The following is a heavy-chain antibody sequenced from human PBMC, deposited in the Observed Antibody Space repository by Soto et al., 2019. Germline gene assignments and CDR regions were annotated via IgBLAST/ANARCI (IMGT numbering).Heavy chain of an antibody. CDR3: ARDGVGTTTYFGYFDY. V-gene: IGHV3-33*01. CDR1: GFNFRGYG. D-gene: IGHD1-26*01. Sequence: QVQLVESGGGVVQPGRSLRLSCAASGFNFRGYGMHWVRQAPGKGLEWVAITRDDGSNTYYADSERGRFTISRDNSKNTLYLQMNSLRVEDTAVYYCARDGVGTTTYFGYFDYWGQGTPITVSS. J-gene: IGHJ4*02. CDR2: TRDDGSNT.